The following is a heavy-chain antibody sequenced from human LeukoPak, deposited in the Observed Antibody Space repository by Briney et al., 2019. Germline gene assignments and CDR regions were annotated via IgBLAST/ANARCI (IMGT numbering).Heavy chain of an antibody. D-gene: IGHD1-26*01. CDR2: IYYSGST. J-gene: IGHJ5*02. V-gene: IGHV4-31*03. Sequence: SETLSLTCTVSGGSISSGGYYWSWIRQHPGKGLEWIGYIYYSGSTYYTPSLKSRVTISVDTSKNQFSLKLSSVTAADTAVYYCARAEIVGATGHNWFDPWGQGTLVTVSS. CDR3: ARAEIVGATGHNWFDP. CDR1: GGSISSGGYY.